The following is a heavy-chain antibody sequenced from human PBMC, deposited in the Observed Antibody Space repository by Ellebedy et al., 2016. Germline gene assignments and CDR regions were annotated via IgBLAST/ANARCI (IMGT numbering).Heavy chain of an antibody. J-gene: IGHJ4*02. V-gene: IGHV3-21*01. CDR2: ISSGGEYV. Sequence: GESLKISCAASGFSFSNYNMNWVRQAPGKGLELVSSISSGGEYVNYADSVKGRFTISRDSANSSLYLEMNSLRAEDTAVYYCVRGRIHFLFYYDYWGQGTVVTVSS. CDR3: VRGRIHFLFYYDY. CDR1: GFSFSNYN. D-gene: IGHD5-18*01.